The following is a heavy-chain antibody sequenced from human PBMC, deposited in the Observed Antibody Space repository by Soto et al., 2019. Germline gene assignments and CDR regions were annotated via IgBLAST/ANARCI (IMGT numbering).Heavy chain of an antibody. J-gene: IGHJ4*02. Sequence: AGGARRRSWGASGCPLNRDGLPLVRLVPGKGAEEVAGVSYHGSTEYYTESVRGRLTISRDNSRNTLDLQMNSLRAEDTAVYYCAKDTYYHDSSGYYVFDCWGQGTLVTVSS. CDR2: VSYHGSTE. CDR3: AKDTYYHDSSGYYVFDC. V-gene: IGHV3-30*18. CDR1: GCPLNRDG. D-gene: IGHD3-22*01.